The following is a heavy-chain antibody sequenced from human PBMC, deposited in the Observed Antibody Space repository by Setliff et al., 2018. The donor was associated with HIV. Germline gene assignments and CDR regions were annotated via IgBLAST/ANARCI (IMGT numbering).Heavy chain of an antibody. CDR3: ARDRMPMASWVPDK. D-gene: IGHD2-2*01. J-gene: IGHJ4*02. Sequence: SETLSLTCAVSGYSISSGYYWGWIRQPPGKGLEWIGSIYHSGSTNYNPSFNSRVTMSVDTSKNQFSLRLTSVTAADTAVYYCARDRMPMASWVPDKWGQGTLVTAPQ. CDR1: GYSISSGYY. V-gene: IGHV4-38-2*02. CDR2: IYHSGST.